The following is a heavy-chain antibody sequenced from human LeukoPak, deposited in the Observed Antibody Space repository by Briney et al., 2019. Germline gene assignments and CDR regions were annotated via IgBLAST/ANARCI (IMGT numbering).Heavy chain of an antibody. J-gene: IGHJ4*02. D-gene: IGHD6-13*01. CDR1: GGSISSSNW. Sequence: PSGTLSLTCAVSGGSISSSNWWSWVRQPPGKGLEWIGEIYHSGSTNYNPSLKSRVTISVGKSKDQFSLKLSSVTAADTAVYYCARVSSSYHFDYWGQGTLVTVSS. CDR2: IYHSGST. CDR3: ARVSSSYHFDY. V-gene: IGHV4-4*02.